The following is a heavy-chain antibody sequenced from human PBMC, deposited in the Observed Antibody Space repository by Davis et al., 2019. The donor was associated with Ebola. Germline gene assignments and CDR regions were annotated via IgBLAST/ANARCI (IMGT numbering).Heavy chain of an antibody. Sequence: PGGSLRLSCAASGFTFSNYWMNWVRQAPGKGLEWVSVISGDGDDTYYTDSVKGRFTISRDNFKNTLNIQMNSLGVEDTAVYYCAKAVGRAAYYSTYMDVWGKGTMVTVSS. J-gene: IGHJ6*03. D-gene: IGHD1-26*01. CDR1: GFTFSNYW. V-gene: IGHV3-23*01. CDR2: ISGDGDDT. CDR3: AKAVGRAAYYSTYMDV.